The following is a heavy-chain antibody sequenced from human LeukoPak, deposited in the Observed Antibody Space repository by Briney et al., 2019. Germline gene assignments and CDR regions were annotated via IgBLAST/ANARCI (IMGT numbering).Heavy chain of an antibody. J-gene: IGHJ5*02. CDR3: AKDPMYYYGSGTLSSWFDP. CDR2: ISGSGGST. V-gene: IGHV3-23*01. CDR1: GFTFSSYA. D-gene: IGHD3-10*01. Sequence: PGGSLRLSCAASGFTFSSYAMSWVRQAPGQGLEWVSAISGSGGSTYYAESVKGRFTISRDNSKNTLYMQMTSLRAEDTAVYYCAKDPMYYYGSGTLSSWFDPWGQGTLVTVSS.